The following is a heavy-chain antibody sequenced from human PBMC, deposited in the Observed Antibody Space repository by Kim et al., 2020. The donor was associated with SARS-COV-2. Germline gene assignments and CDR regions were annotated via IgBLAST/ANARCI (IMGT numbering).Heavy chain of an antibody. CDR1: GFTFSSYG. CDR2: ISYDGSNK. V-gene: IGHV3-33*05. J-gene: IGHJ6*02. D-gene: IGHD3-10*01. CDR3: ARVGSGSYARYYYYGMDV. Sequence: GGSLRLSCAASGFTFSSYGMHWVRQAPGKGLEWVAVISYDGSNKYYADSVKGRFTISRDNSKNTLYLQMNSLRAEDTAVYYCARVGSGSYARYYYYGMDVWGQGTTVTVSS.